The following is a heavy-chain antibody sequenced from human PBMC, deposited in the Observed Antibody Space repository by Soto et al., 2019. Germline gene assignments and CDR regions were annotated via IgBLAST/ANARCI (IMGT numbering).Heavy chain of an antibody. CDR3: AGSAFEYSSGWYLDG. J-gene: IGHJ6*02. V-gene: IGHV4-59*01. Sequence: SETLSLTCTVSGGSISSYDWSWIRQPPGKGLEWIGDIYYSGSTKYNASLKSRVTISVDTSKNQFSLKLSSVNDADTDVCDCAGSAFEYSSGWYLDGWGQGTTVTVSS. CDR2: IYYSGST. D-gene: IGHD6-19*01. CDR1: GGSISSYD.